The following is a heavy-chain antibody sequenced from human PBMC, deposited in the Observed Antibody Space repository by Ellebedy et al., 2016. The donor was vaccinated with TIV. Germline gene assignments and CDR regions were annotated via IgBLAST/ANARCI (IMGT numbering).Heavy chain of an antibody. Sequence: GESLKISCAASGFTFSNYGMHSVRQAPGKGLEWVAVLSFDGSHDYYSDSVKGRFTISRDNSKSTLFLQMNSLRAEYTAIYYCAKDDYSKSRYSYNGMDVWGQGTTVTVSS. CDR2: LSFDGSHD. V-gene: IGHV3-30*18. J-gene: IGHJ6*02. CDR3: AKDDYSKSRYSYNGMDV. CDR1: GFTFSNYG. D-gene: IGHD4-11*01.